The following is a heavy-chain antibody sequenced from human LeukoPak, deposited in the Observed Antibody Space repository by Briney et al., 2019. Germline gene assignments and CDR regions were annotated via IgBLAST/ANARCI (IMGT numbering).Heavy chain of an antibody. CDR2: ISSSSSYI. CDR1: GFTFSSYA. D-gene: IGHD5-24*01. CDR3: ASSMATRTDY. J-gene: IGHJ4*02. V-gene: IGHV3-21*01. Sequence: GGSLRLSCAASGFTFSSYAMSWVRQAPGKGLEWVSSISSSSSYIYYADSVKGRFTISRDNAKNSLYLQMNSLRAEDTAVYYCASSMATRTDYWGQGTLVTVSS.